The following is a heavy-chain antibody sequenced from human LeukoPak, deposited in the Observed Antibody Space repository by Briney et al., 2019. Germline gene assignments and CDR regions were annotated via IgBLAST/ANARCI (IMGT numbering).Heavy chain of an antibody. CDR2: IYYSGST. D-gene: IGHD6-6*01. CDR1: GGSISSYY. V-gene: IGHV4-59*01. CDR3: ARGGRSSPIGY. Sequence: SETLSLTCTVSGGSISSYYWSWIRQPPGKGLEWIGYIYYSGSTNYNPSLKSRVTISVDTSKNQFSLKLSSVTAADTAVYYCARGGRSSPIGYWGQGTLVTVSS. J-gene: IGHJ4*02.